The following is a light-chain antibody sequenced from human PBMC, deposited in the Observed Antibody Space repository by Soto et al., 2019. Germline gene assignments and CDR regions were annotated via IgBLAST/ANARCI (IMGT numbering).Light chain of an antibody. CDR3: QQYYTSRRT. Sequence: VLTQSPGTLSLSPGERATLSCRASQSLSNNRLAWYQQRPGQSPRLLIYDASTRATGIPDRFSGSGSGTDFTLTISRLEPEDFAVYYCQQYYTSRRTFGQGTKLDIK. J-gene: IGKJ2*01. CDR2: DAS. CDR1: QSLSNNR. V-gene: IGKV3-20*01.